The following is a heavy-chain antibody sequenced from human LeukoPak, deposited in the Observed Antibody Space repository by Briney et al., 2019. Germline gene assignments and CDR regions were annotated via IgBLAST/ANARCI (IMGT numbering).Heavy chain of an antibody. CDR1: GFTFSSYW. CDR2: IRQDGGVK. J-gene: IGHJ4*02. Sequence: GGSLRLSCAASGFTFSSYWMTWVRQAPGKGLEWVANIRQDGGVKYYMDSAKGRFTLSRDNAKSSLYLQMNSLRVGDTAMYFCARTVVGVVGASDYFDYWGQGTLVTVSS. CDR3: ARTVVGVVGASDYFDY. D-gene: IGHD1-26*01. V-gene: IGHV3-7*03.